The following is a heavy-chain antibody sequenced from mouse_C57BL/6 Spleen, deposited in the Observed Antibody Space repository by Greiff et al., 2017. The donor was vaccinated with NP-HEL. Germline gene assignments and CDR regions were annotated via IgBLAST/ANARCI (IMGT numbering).Heavy chain of an antibody. CDR3: ARFGGPSFYGWYFDV. V-gene: IGHV1-50*01. D-gene: IGHD1-1*01. Sequence: QVQLQQPGAELVKPGASVKLSCKASGYTFTSYWMQWVKQRPGQGLEWIGEIDPSASYTNYNQKFKGKATLTVDTSSSTAYMQLSSLTSEDSAVYYCARFGGPSFYGWYFDVWGTGTTVTVSS. CDR1: GYTFTSYW. CDR2: IDPSASYT. J-gene: IGHJ1*03.